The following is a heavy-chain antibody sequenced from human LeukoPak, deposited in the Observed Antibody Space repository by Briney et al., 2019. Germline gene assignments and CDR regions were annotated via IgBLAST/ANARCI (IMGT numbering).Heavy chain of an antibody. D-gene: IGHD3-9*01. CDR3: GKTDIYFNPIDY. J-gene: IGHJ4*02. CDR1: GVSINISDW. V-gene: IGHV4-4*02. Sequence: SETLSFTCAVSGVSINISDWWIRVRQPPGQGLEWIGEIHRDGRTRYNPSLKSRVTMSMDYSKNQFSLSVTSVTAADTAIYYCGKTDIYFNPIDYWGPGSLVSVSS. CDR2: IHRDGRT.